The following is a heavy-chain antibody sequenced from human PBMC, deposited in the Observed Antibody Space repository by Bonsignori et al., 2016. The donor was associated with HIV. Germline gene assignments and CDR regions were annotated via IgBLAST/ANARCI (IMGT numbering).Heavy chain of an antibody. Sequence: QVQLVQSGAEVKKPGASVKVSCKTSGYSFAGYYIHWVRQAPGQGLESVGWFDPDSGATNYAQKFQGRVTMTGDKSISTGYMELKRLRSDDTAFFYCASTPFRVEAGRGIGHWGRGNPGHRLL. CDR2: FDPDSGAT. CDR1: GYSFAGYY. V-gene: IGHV1-2*02. J-gene: IGHJ5*02. CDR3: ASTPFRVEAGRGIGH. D-gene: IGHD6-19*01.